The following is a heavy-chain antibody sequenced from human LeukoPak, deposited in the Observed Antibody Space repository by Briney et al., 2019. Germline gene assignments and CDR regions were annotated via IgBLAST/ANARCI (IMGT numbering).Heavy chain of an antibody. CDR2: ISYDGSNK. CDR3: GGASS. J-gene: IGHJ5*02. CDR1: GFTFSSYA. D-gene: IGHD1-26*01. V-gene: IGHV3-30-3*01. Sequence: PGGSLRLSCAASGFTFSSYAMHWVRQAPGKGLEWVAVISYDGSNKYYADSVKGRFTISRDNSMNTLYLQMNSLRTEDTAVYYCGGASSWGQGTLVTVSS.